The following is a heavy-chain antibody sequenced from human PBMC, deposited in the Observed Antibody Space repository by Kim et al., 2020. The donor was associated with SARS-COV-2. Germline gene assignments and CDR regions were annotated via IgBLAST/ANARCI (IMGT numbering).Heavy chain of an antibody. CDR3: ARDSMVGVVVIHFDY. J-gene: IGHJ4*02. Sequence: GGSLRLSCAASGFTFSSYAMHWVRQAPGKGLEWVAVISYDGSNKYYADSVKGRFTISRDNSKNTLYLQMNSLRAEDTAVYYCARDSMVGVVVIHFDYWGQGTLVTVSS. CDR2: ISYDGSNK. CDR1: GFTFSSYA. V-gene: IGHV3-30-3*01. D-gene: IGHD3-22*01.